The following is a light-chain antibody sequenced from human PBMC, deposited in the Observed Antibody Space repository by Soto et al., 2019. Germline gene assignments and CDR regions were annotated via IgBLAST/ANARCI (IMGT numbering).Light chain of an antibody. CDR2: GAS. Sequence: EIVMTQSPATLSVSPGERATLSCRASQSVSSNLAWYQQKPGQAPRLLIYGASTSATGSPARFSGSGSGTEFTLTISRLQSEEFAVYYCQQYNNWPPMYTFGQGTKLEIK. V-gene: IGKV3-15*01. CDR3: QQYNNWPPMYT. CDR1: QSVSSN. J-gene: IGKJ2*01.